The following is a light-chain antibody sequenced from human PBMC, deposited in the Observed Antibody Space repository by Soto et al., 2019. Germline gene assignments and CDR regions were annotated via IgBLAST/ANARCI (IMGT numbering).Light chain of an antibody. Sequence: DVVMPQSPLSLPVPPGETASISCRSSQPLLTSNGFNYLDSYFQRPGQSPQLLIFLGSTRASGVPDRCSGIGSGADFIVKISRVEAEEVGVYYCMQALESSRTFGQWPKLEIK. CDR1: QPLLTSNGFNY. J-gene: IGKJ2*02. V-gene: IGKV2-28*01. CDR3: MQALESSRT. CDR2: LGS.